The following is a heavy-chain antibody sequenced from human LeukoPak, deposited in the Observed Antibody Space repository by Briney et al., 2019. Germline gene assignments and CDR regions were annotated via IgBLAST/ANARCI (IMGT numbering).Heavy chain of an antibody. V-gene: IGHV4-38-2*02. Sequence: SSETLSLTCTVSGYSISSNYYWGWIRQPPGKGLEWIGSIYHSGSTYYNPSLKSRVTISADTPKNQFSLKLRSVTAADTAVYYCARVGTIFGNNFDYWGQGTLVTVSS. CDR2: IYHSGST. D-gene: IGHD3-3*01. CDR3: ARVGTIFGNNFDY. CDR1: GYSISSNYY. J-gene: IGHJ4*02.